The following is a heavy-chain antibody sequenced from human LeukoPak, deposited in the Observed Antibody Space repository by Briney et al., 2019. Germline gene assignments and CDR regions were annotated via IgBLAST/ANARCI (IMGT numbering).Heavy chain of an antibody. CDR1: GGSISSYY. CDR3: ARDVGSSGWPPHYFDY. CDR2: IYTSGST. J-gene: IGHJ4*02. Sequence: PSETLSLTCTGSGGSISSYYWSWTRQPAGKGLEWIGRIYTSGSTNYNPSLKSRVTMSVDTSKNQFSLKLSSVTAADTAVYYCARDVGSSGWPPHYFDYWGQGTLVTVSS. V-gene: IGHV4-4*07. D-gene: IGHD6-19*01.